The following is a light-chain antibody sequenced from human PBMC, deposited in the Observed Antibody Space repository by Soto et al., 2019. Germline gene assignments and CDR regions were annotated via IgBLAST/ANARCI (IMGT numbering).Light chain of an antibody. Sequence: QSALIQPRSVSGSPGQSVTIYCTGTRRDLGAYNYVSWYQQHPGKAPKLMIYDVNRRPSGVPDRFSGSKSGNTASLTISGLQAEDEADYYCCSFAGSYTVFGGGTQLTVL. CDR3: CSFAGSYTV. CDR1: RRDLGAYNY. J-gene: IGLJ2*01. V-gene: IGLV2-11*01. CDR2: DVN.